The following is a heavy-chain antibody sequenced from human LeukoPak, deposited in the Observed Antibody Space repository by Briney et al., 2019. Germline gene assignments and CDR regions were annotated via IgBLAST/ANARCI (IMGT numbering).Heavy chain of an antibody. V-gene: IGHV1-18*01. CDR2: ISAYNGNT. CDR3: ARETSGGSGSYYFIHWYFDL. D-gene: IGHD3-10*01. Sequence: ASVKVSCKASGYTFTSYGISWVRQAPGQGLEWMGWISAYNGNTNYAQKLQGRVTMTTDTSTSTAYMELRSLRSDDTAVYYCARETSGGSGSYYFIHWYFDLWGRGTLVTVSS. J-gene: IGHJ2*01. CDR1: GYTFTSYG.